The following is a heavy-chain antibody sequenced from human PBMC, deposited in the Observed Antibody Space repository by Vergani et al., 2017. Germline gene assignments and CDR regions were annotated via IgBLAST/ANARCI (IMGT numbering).Heavy chain of an antibody. J-gene: IGHJ4*02. Sequence: QVQLVQSGAEVKKPGASVKVSCKASGYTFTSYGISWVRQAPGQGLEWMGWINPNSGGTNYAQKFQGRVTMTRDTSISTAYMELSRLRSDDTAVYYCARARWLYESYFDYWGQGTLVTVSS. V-gene: IGHV1-2*02. D-gene: IGHD5-24*01. CDR2: INPNSGGT. CDR3: ARARWLYESYFDY. CDR1: GYTFTSYG.